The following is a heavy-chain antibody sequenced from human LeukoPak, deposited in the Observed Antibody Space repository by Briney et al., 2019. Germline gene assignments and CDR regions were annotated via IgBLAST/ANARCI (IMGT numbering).Heavy chain of an antibody. CDR1: GGSFSGYY. V-gene: IGHV4-34*01. CDR3: ARGGCSGGSCYSN. D-gene: IGHD2-15*01. Sequence: PSETLSLTCAVYGGSFSGYYWSWIRQPPGKGLEWIGEINHSGSTNYNPSLKSRVTISVDTSKNQFSLKLSSVTAADTAVYYCARGGCSGGSCYSNWGQGTLVTVSS. CDR2: INHSGST. J-gene: IGHJ4*02.